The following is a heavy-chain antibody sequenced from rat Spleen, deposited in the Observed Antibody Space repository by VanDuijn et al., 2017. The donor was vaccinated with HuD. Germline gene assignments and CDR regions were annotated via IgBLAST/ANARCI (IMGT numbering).Heavy chain of an antibody. CDR1: GFTFSDYY. Sequence: EVQLVESGGGLVQPGRSLKLSCAASGFTFSDYYMAWVRQAPTKGLEWVASISTGGGNTYYRDSVKGRFTISRDNAKSTLYLQMDSLRSEDTATYYCARYYSGDFDYWGQGVMVTVSS. CDR3: ARYYSGDFDY. J-gene: IGHJ2*01. CDR2: ISTGGGNT. V-gene: IGHV5-25*01. D-gene: IGHD1-1*01.